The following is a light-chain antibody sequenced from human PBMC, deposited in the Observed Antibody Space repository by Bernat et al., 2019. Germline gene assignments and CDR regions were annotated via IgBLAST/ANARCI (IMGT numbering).Light chain of an antibody. V-gene: IGKV3-11*01. CDR2: DAS. CDR3: QQRAVWPPLT. J-gene: IGKJ4*01. CDR1: QSVSGF. Sequence: EVVLTQSPATLSLSPGESATLSCRASQSVSGFLAWYQQKPGQAPRLLIYDASNRATGIPARFSGSGSGTDFTFTISSLEPEDFAVYYCQQRAVWPPLTFGGGTKVEIK.